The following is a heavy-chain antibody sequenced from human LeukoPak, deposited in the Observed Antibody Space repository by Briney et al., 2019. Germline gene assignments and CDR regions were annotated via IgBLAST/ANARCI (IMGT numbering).Heavy chain of an antibody. CDR3: VRRNIGFDY. V-gene: IGHV5-51*01. CDR2: IYPDDSDA. CDR1: GFTFTSYW. D-gene: IGHD2/OR15-2a*01. Sequence: GESLKISCYGSGFTFTSYWIGWVRQMPGKGPEWVGVIYPDDSDARYSPSLQGQVTISVDKSISASYLQWSSLKASDTAMYYCVRRNIGFDYWGQGTLVSVSS. J-gene: IGHJ4*02.